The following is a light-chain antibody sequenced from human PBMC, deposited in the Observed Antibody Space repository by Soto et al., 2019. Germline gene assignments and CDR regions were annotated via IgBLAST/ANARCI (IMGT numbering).Light chain of an antibody. V-gene: IGKV3-11*01. J-gene: IGKJ5*01. Sequence: EVVLTQSPATLSLSPGETATLSCRASHNVDIYLAWHQQKPGQAPRLLIYDASNRATGIPARFSGSGSGTDFTLTISSLEPEDSAVYYCQQRKHWLTLTFGQGTRLE. CDR2: DAS. CDR3: QQRKHWLTLT. CDR1: HNVDIY.